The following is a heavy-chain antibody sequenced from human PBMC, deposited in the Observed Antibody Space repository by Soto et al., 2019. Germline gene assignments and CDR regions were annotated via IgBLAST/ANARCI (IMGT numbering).Heavy chain of an antibody. CDR2: IGPGSGAT. D-gene: IGHD1-26*01. V-gene: IGHV1-2*02. Sequence: ASVKVSCKASGYTFTGHYIHWVRQAPEQGPEWMGEIGPGSGATRYAQRFQGRVTMTRDMSITTVYMELNNLSPDDTAVYYCGRGRSGQIVVFYWGQGAPVTVSS. J-gene: IGHJ4*02. CDR1: GYTFTGHY. CDR3: GRGRSGQIVVFY.